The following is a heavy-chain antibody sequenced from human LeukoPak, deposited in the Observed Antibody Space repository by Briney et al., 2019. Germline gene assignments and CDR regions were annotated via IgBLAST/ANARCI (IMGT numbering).Heavy chain of an antibody. CDR1: GFTFSSYG. CDR2: IWYDGSNK. V-gene: IGHV3-33*01. D-gene: IGHD2-2*01. CDR3: ARDLGYCSSTSCAQLDY. J-gene: IGHJ4*02. Sequence: PGGSLRLSCAASGFTFSSYGMHWVRQAPGKGLEWVAVIWYDGSNKYYADSVKGRFTISRDNSKNTLYLQMNSLRAEDTAVYYCARDLGYCSSTSCAQLDYWGREPWSPSPQ.